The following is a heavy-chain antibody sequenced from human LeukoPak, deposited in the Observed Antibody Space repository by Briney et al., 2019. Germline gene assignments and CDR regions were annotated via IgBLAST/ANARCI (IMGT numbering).Heavy chain of an antibody. J-gene: IGHJ4*02. Sequence: ASVKVSCKASGYTFTSYGISWVRQAPGQGLEWMGWIGACNGNTNYAQKLQGRVTMTTDTSTSTAYMELRSLRSDDTAVYYCATFQQSYSSGWYPLGYWGQGTLVTVSS. CDR3: ATFQQSYSSGWYPLGY. CDR1: GYTFTSYG. CDR2: IGACNGNT. D-gene: IGHD6-19*01. V-gene: IGHV1-18*01.